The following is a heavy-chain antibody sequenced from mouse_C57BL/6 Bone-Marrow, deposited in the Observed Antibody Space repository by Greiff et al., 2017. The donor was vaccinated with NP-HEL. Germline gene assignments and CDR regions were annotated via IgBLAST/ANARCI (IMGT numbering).Heavy chain of an antibody. CDR3: ARGIYYDYLYAMDY. J-gene: IGHJ4*01. CDR1: GYAFTNYL. V-gene: IGHV1-54*01. D-gene: IGHD2-4*01. CDR2: INPGSGGT. Sequence: VHLVESGAELVRPGTSVKVSCKASGYAFTNYLIEWVKQRPGQGLEWIGVINPGSGGTNYNEKFKGKATLTADKSSSTAYMQLSSLTSEDSAVYFCARGIYYDYLYAMDYWGQGTSVTVSS.